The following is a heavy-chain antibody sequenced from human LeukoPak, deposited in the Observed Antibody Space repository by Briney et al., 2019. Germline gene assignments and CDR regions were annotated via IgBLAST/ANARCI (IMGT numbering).Heavy chain of an antibody. V-gene: IGHV3-30*04. CDR1: GFTFSSYA. CDR3: ARDHSIAAADYCFDS. Sequence: GGSLRLSCAASGFTFSSYAMHWVRQAPGKGLEWVAVISYDGRDKYYADSVKGRFTISRDNSKNTLYLQMNSLRAEDTAVFYCARDHSIAAADYCFDSWGQGTLVTVSS. D-gene: IGHD6-13*01. CDR2: ISYDGRDK. J-gene: IGHJ4*02.